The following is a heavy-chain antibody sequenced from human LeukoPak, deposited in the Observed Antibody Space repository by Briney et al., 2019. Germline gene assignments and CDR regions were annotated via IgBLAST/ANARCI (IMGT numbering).Heavy chain of an antibody. CDR1: GFIFSDQY. D-gene: IGHD3-9*01. CDR2: IGSSDTM. CDR3: ARARYRCYYDILTRVSI. Sequence: GGSLRLSCAASGFIFSDQYMTWIRQAPGKGLEWVSHIGSSDTMYYADSVEGRFTISRDDAKNSLYLQKNSLRAEDTAVYDCARARYRCYYDILTRVSIWGQGTLVTVSS. V-gene: IGHV3-11*01. J-gene: IGHJ4*02.